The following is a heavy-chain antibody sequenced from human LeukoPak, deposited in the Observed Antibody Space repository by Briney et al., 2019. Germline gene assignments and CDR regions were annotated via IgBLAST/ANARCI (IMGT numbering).Heavy chain of an antibody. V-gene: IGHV1-2*02. Sequence: ASVKVSCKASGYTFNDYYIHWVRQAPGPGREWMGWINPDSGGTKYAQKFQGRVTMTRDTSIRTVYMELSRLTYDDTAVFYCTREARAGNWFDPWGQGTLVTVSS. D-gene: IGHD5-12*01. CDR3: TREARAGNWFDP. J-gene: IGHJ5*02. CDR1: GYTFNDYY. CDR2: INPDSGGT.